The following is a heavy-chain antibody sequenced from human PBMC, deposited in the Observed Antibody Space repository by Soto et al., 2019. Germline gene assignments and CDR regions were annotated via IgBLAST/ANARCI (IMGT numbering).Heavy chain of an antibody. J-gene: IGHJ4*01. CDR3: ARASGYGAGNPVNHYIEY. D-gene: IGHD3-10*01. CDR1: GFNFHWYW. CDR2: IKADASEK. Sequence: EVQLVESGGGLVQPGGSLRLSCAASGFNFHWYWMSWVRQAPGTGLEWLVTIKADASEKKYVDSVKGRFTMSRDNAKNSVYLQMDSLRTDDTAVYYCARASGYGAGNPVNHYIEYWGHGTLVTVSS. V-gene: IGHV3-7*01.